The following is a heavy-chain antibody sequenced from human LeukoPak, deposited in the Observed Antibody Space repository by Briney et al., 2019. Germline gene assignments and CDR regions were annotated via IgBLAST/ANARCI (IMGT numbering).Heavy chain of an antibody. J-gene: IGHJ4*02. CDR1: GGTFSSYA. D-gene: IGHD6-19*01. V-gene: IGHV1-69*04. Sequence: SVKVSCKASGGTFSSYAISWVRQAPGQGLEWMGRIIPILGIANYAQKFQGRVTITADKSTSTAYMELSSLRSEDTAVHYCARDLVAVAGHEYFDYWGQGTLVTVSS. CDR2: IIPILGIA. CDR3: ARDLVAVAGHEYFDY.